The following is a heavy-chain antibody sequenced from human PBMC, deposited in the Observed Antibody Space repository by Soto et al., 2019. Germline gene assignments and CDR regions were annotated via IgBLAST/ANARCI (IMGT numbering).Heavy chain of an antibody. J-gene: IGHJ4*02. D-gene: IGHD6-13*01. CDR2: IYWDDDK. CDR1: GFSLSTSGMG. CDR3: AHYSSTSSFDY. Sequence: QITLKESGPTLVKPTQTFTLACTFSGFSLSTSGMGVGWIRQPPGKALEWLALIYWDDDKRYSPSLKSRLTITKDTSKNQVVHTMTNMDPADTATYYCAHYSSTSSFDYWGQGTLVPVSS. V-gene: IGHV2-5*02.